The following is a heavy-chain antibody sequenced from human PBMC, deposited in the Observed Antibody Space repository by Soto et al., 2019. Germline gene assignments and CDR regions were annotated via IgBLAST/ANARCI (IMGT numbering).Heavy chain of an antibody. CDR3: ARGRAFMSTNAFEM. V-gene: IGHV4-34*08. CDR2: INHSGST. D-gene: IGHD1-26*01. J-gene: IGHJ3*02. Sequence: QVHLQEWGVGLLKPSETLSLTCAVYGGSFRGYYWTWIRQSPGKGLEWLGEINHSGSTNSNPSLEGRVTMSVYTSKSQFSLNLTSMTVADTAVYYCARGRAFMSTNAFEMWGQGTRVIVSS. CDR1: GGSFRGYY.